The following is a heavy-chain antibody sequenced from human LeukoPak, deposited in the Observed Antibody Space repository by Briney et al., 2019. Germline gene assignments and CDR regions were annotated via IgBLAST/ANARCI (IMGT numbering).Heavy chain of an antibody. V-gene: IGHV4-61*08. CDR1: GGSISSGDYY. Sequence: SETLSLTCTVSGGSISSGDYYWSWIRQPPGKGLEWIGYIYYSGSTNYNPSLKSRVTISVDTSKNQFSLKLSSVTAADTAVYYCARDDGSSWYDYWGQGTLVTVSS. D-gene: IGHD6-13*01. CDR3: ARDDGSSWYDY. J-gene: IGHJ4*02. CDR2: IYYSGST.